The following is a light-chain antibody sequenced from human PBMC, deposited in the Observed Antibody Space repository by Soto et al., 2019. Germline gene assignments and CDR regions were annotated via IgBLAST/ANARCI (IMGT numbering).Light chain of an antibody. V-gene: IGLV2-8*01. Sequence: QSALTQPPSASESPGQSVTISCTGTSSDVGGYNYVSWYQQHPGKAPKLMIYEVSKRPSGVPDRFSGSKSGNTASLTVSGLQAEDEADYYCSSYAGSNNHVVFGGGTKLTVL. CDR1: SSDVGGYNY. CDR3: SSYAGSNNHVV. CDR2: EVS. J-gene: IGLJ2*01.